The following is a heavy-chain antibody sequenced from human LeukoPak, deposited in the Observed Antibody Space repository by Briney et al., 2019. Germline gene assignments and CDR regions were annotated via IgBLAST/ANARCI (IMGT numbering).Heavy chain of an antibody. J-gene: IGHJ1*01. D-gene: IGHD2-15*01. CDR3: AKDRLGGSGLFFQH. CDR2: ISGSGGST. CDR1: EFTFSSYA. Sequence: PGGSLRLSCAASEFTFSSYAMSWVRQAPGKGLEWVSAISGSGGSTYYADSVKGRFTISRDNSKNTLYLQMNSLRAEDTAVYYCAKDRLGGSGLFFQHWGQGTLVTVSS. V-gene: IGHV3-23*01.